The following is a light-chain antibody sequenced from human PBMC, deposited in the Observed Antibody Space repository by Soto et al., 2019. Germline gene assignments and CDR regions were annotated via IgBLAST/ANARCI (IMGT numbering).Light chain of an antibody. CDR1: SSDVGGYNL. V-gene: IGLV2-23*01. Sequence: QSALTQPASVSGSPGQSITISCTGTSSDVGGYNLVSWYQQHPGKAPKLMIYEGIKRPSGVSDRFSGSKSGNTASLTISGLQAEDEADYYCSSYARAKYVFGTGTKLTVL. CDR2: EGI. CDR3: SSYARAKYV. J-gene: IGLJ1*01.